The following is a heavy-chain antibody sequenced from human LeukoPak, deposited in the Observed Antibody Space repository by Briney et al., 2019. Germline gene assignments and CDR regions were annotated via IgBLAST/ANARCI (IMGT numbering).Heavy chain of an antibody. J-gene: IGHJ4*02. D-gene: IGHD3-9*01. CDR3: PRRSYDILTGYYTLDY. CDR1: GYTFTSYA. CDR2: INAGNGNT. V-gene: IGHV1-3*01. Sequence: ASVKVSCKASGYTFTSYAMHWVRQAPGQRLEWMGWINAGNGNTKYSQKFQGRVTITRDTSASTAYMELSSLRSEDTAVYYWPRRSYDILTGYYTLDYWGQGTLVTVSS.